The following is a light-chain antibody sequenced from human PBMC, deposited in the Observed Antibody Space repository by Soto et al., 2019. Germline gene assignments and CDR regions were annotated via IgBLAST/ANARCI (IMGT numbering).Light chain of an antibody. CDR1: QGISNY. V-gene: IGKV1-33*01. J-gene: IGKJ1*01. CDR2: DAS. Sequence: DIQMTQFPSSLSASVGDRVTLTCQASQGISNYLNWYQQKPGKAPKLLIYDASTLETGVPSRFSGSGYGTDFTLTISRLEPEDFAVYYCQQYGSSGTFGQGTKVEIK. CDR3: QQYGSSGT.